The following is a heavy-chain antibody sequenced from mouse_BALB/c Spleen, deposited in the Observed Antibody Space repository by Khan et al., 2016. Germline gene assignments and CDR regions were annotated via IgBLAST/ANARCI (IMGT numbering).Heavy chain of an antibody. J-gene: IGHJ2*01. CDR2: IDPETGGT. D-gene: IGHD1-2*01. CDR1: GYTFTDYE. V-gene: IGHV1-15*01. CDR3: TTTADY. Sequence: QVQLKESGAELVRPGASVTLSCKASGYTFTDYEMHWVKQTPVHGLEWIGAIDPETGGTAYNQKFKGKATLTADKSSSTAYMERRSLTSEDSAVYYCTTTADYWGQGTTLTVSS.